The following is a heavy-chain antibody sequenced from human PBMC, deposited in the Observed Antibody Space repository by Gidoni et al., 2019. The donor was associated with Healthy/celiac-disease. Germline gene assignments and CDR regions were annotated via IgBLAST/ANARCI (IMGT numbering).Heavy chain of an antibody. CDR2: SSGSCGST. J-gene: IGHJ3*02. CDR3: AKDFDIAVAGLDAFDI. D-gene: IGHD6-19*01. Sequence: EVQLLESGGGLVQPGGSLGLSCVASGFTFSSYAMNCVRQAPGKGLEWVSASSGSCGSTYYADSLKGRFTISRDNSKNTLYLQRNSLRAEDTAVYYCAKDFDIAVAGLDAFDIWCQGTMVTVSS. V-gene: IGHV3-23*01. CDR1: GFTFSSYA.